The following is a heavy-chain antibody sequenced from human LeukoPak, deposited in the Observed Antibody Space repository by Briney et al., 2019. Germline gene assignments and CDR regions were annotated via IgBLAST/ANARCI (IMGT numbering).Heavy chain of an antibody. D-gene: IGHD1-26*01. Sequence: GVSLRLSCAASGFTFSSYAMSWVRQAPGRGLEWVSAISGSGGSTYYADSVKGRFTISRDNSKNTLYLQMNSLRAEDTAVYYCAKASTKTSGSYYYWGQGTLVTVSS. V-gene: IGHV3-23*01. CDR3: AKASTKTSGSYYY. J-gene: IGHJ4*02. CDR1: GFTFSSYA. CDR2: ISGSGGST.